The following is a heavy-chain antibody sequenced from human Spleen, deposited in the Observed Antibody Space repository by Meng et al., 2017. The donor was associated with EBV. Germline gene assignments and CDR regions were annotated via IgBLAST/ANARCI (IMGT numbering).Heavy chain of an antibody. CDR1: GLTISGYW. CDR2: IKTDGTVT. Sequence: EGQLVESGGGLVQPGGSLRLSCEVSGLTISGYWMHWVRQVPGQGLVWVSRIKTDGTVTNYADSVKGRFTISRDNAKNMVYLQMNSLSAEDTAVYYCVRDRTTWNWGQGTLVTVSS. CDR3: VRDRTTWN. D-gene: IGHD1-1*01. V-gene: IGHV3-74*01. J-gene: IGHJ4*02.